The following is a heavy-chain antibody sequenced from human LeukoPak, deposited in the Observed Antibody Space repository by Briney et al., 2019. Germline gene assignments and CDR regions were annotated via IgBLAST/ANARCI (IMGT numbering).Heavy chain of an antibody. D-gene: IGHD2-15*01. CDR1: GYIFTSYW. V-gene: IGHV5-51*01. CDR2: IYPADSDT. J-gene: IGHJ4*02. CDR3: ARVPPARGDGRPPFDY. Sequence: PGESLKISCKGSGYIFTSYWIGWVRQLPGKGLEWMGIIYPADSDTRYSPSFQGQVTISADKSISTAYLQWSGLKASDTAMYYCARVPPARGDGRPPFDYWGQGTLVTVSS.